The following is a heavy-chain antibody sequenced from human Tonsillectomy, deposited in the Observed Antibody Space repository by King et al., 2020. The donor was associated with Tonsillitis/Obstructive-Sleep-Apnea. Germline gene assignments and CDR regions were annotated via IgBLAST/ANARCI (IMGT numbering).Heavy chain of an antibody. Sequence: VQLVESGGGLVQPGRSLRLSCAASGFSFDDYAMHWVRQAPGKGLEWVSGISWDSGSIGYADSVKGRFTISRDNAKNSVYLQMNSLRAEDTALYYGVKGIIVAVHTSIRGDAFDIWGQGTMVTVSS. D-gene: IGHD2-2*01. CDR3: VKGIIVAVHTSIRGDAFDI. CDR2: ISWDSGSI. CDR1: GFSFDDYA. J-gene: IGHJ3*02. V-gene: IGHV3-9*01.